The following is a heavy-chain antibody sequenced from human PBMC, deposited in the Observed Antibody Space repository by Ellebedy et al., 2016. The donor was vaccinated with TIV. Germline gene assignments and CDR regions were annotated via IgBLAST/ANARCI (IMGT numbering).Heavy chain of an antibody. Sequence: SETLSLXXTVSGGSISSGGYYWSWIRQHPGKGLEWIGYIYYSGSTYYNPSLKSRVTISVDTSKNQFSLKLSSVTAADTAVYYCARGYSSGWPQLSDAFDIWGQGTMVTVSS. CDR1: GGSISSGGYY. V-gene: IGHV4-31*03. CDR2: IYYSGST. CDR3: ARGYSSGWPQLSDAFDI. D-gene: IGHD6-19*01. J-gene: IGHJ3*02.